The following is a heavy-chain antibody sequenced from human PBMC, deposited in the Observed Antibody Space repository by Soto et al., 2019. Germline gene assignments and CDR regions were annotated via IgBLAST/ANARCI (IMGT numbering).Heavy chain of an antibody. V-gene: IGHV1-69*13. CDR1: GGIFRTSS. Sequence: SVKVSCKASGGIFRTSSFNWVRQAPGQGLEWVGGIIPALDAANNAQKFQGRVTITADESTGTAHMELSNLKSEDTAVYYCARAPLTGVVVPQFDSWGQGTLVTVSS. CDR2: IIPALDAA. J-gene: IGHJ4*02. CDR3: ARAPLTGVVVPQFDS. D-gene: IGHD3-3*01.